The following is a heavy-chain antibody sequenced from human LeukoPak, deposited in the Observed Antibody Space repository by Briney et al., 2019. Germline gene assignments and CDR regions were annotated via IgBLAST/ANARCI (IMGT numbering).Heavy chain of an antibody. J-gene: IGHJ4*02. V-gene: IGHV4-34*01. CDR1: GGSFSGYY. Sequence: SETLSLTCAVYGGSFSGYYWSWIRQPPGKGLEWIGEINHSGSTNYNPSLKSRVTISVDTSKNQFSLKLSSVTAADTAVYYCARLSWDPYYFDCWGQGTLVTVSS. D-gene: IGHD2-15*01. CDR2: INHSGST. CDR3: ARLSWDPYYFDC.